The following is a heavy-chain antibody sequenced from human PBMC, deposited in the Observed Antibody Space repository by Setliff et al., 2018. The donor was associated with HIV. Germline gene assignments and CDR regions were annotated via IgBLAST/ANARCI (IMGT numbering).Heavy chain of an antibody. V-gene: IGHV1-69*11. J-gene: IGHJ6*02. CDR1: DYTFTSYG. Sequence: ASVKVSCKASDYTFTSYGISWVRQAPGQGLEWMGKISPALGTADYAQKFQGRVTITADQSTRTVYMELSSLRSEDTAVYYCARDGMSSHYYYDMDVWGQGTTDTVSS. CDR3: ARDGMSSHYYYDMDV. D-gene: IGHD6-6*01. CDR2: ISPALGTA.